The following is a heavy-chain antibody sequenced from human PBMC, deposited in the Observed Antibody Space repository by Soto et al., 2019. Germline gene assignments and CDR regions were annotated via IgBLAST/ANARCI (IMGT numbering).Heavy chain of an antibody. CDR3: TRADVTEILSVFDT. CDR1: GFIFSIFP. V-gene: IGHV3-30-3*01. D-gene: IGHD3-10*02. Sequence: GGSLILSCAASGFIFSIFPMHWVRQSPGKGLEWVAVISDDGNTKYYADSVKGRFTISRDNSKNTLYLQMNSLSAEDTAVYYCTRADVTEILSVFDTWGPGALVAVYS. J-gene: IGHJ5*01. CDR2: ISDDGNTK.